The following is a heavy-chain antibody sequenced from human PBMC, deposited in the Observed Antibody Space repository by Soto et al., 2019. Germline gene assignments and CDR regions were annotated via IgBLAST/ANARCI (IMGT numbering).Heavy chain of an antibody. D-gene: IGHD4-17*01. CDR3: ARGVWLDYGGNGNFDY. V-gene: IGHV3-33*01. J-gene: IGHJ4*02. Sequence: QVQLVESGGGVVQPGRSLRLSCAASGFTFSSYGMHWVRQAPGKGLEWVAVIWYDGSNKYYADSVKGRFTISRDNSKNTLYLQMNSLRAEDTAVYYCARGVWLDYGGNGNFDYWGQGTLVTVSS. CDR1: GFTFSSYG. CDR2: IWYDGSNK.